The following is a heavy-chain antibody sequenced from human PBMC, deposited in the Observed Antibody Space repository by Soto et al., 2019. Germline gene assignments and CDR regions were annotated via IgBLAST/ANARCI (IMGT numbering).Heavy chain of an antibody. V-gene: IGHV1-58*01. CDR3: AAYDSIAWKFDY. Sequence: GASVKVSCKASGFTFTSSAVQWVRQARGQRLEWIGWIVVGSGNTNYAQKFQERVTITRDMSTSTAYMELSSLRSEDTAVYSCAAYDSIAWKFDYWGQGTLVTVSS. CDR2: IVVGSGNT. CDR1: GFTFTSSA. D-gene: IGHD3-22*01. J-gene: IGHJ4*02.